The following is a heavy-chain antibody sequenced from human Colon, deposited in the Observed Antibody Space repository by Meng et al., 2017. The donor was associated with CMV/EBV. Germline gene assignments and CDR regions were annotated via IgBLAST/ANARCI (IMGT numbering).Heavy chain of an antibody. V-gene: IGHV3-69-1*01. D-gene: IGHD3-3*02. CDR2: ISGTGPTI. CDR3: ARATWHSAQEALDF. J-gene: IGHJ3*01. Sequence: GGSLRLSCATSGFTFSDYVINWIRQAPGKGLEWIASISGTGPTIKYSDSVKGRFTVSRDNANSSVSLQMNSLRAEDAGVYYCARATWHSAQEALDFWGQGTRVTVSS. CDR1: GFTFSDYV.